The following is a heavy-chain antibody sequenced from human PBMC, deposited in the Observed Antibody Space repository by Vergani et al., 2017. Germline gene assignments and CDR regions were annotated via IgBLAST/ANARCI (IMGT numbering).Heavy chain of an antibody. V-gene: IGHV4-59*11. CDR3: ASDTHSGQRAER. CDR1: FDSIRNLY. CDR2: IHHSENT. D-gene: IGHD1-1*01. Sequence: QVQLQDSGPGLVKSSETLSLTCSVSFDSIRNLYCNWIRQPPGKGLEWIGSIHHSENTNYNPSLETRVTISVDTSKNQFSLTLTSVTAADTAVYYCASDTHSGQRAERWGQGILVTVSS. J-gene: IGHJ4*02.